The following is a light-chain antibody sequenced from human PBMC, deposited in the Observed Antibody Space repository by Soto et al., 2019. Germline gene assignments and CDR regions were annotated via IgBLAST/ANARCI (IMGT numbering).Light chain of an antibody. Sequence: SYELTQPPSVSVAPGQTATVTCGGRNIGSKSVHWYQQKPGQAPVLVAHDDSDRPSGIPGRFSGSNSGDTATLTISGVEAGDEADYYCQVWDRSSNHWVFGGGTKLTVL. CDR2: DDS. J-gene: IGLJ3*02. CDR1: NIGSKS. CDR3: QVWDRSSNHWV. V-gene: IGLV3-21*02.